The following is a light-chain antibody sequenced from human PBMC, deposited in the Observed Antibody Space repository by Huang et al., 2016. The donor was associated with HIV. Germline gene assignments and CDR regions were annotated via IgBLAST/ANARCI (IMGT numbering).Light chain of an antibody. CDR1: QDISEY. CDR2: SSS. CDR3: QQYDNDPRT. Sequence: DIQMTQSPSSLSASVGDTVTITCRASQDISEYLAWFQQKPGQAPTSLIYSSSTLHPGVPSRFSGSGSGTRFTLTINSLQPEDFATYYCQQYDNDPRTFGQGTKVDIK. J-gene: IGKJ2*01. V-gene: IGKV1-16*01.